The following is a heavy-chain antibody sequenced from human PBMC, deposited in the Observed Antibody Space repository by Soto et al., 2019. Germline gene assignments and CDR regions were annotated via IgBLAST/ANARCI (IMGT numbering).Heavy chain of an antibody. CDR2: IYYSGST. J-gene: IGHJ6*02. D-gene: IGHD3-10*01. V-gene: IGHV4-30-4*01. CDR3: ARDVLWFGEVGHVDV. CDR1: GGSISSGDYY. Sequence: QVQLQESGPGLVKPSQTLSLTCTVSGGSISSGDYYWSWIRQPPGKGLEWIGYIYYSGSTYYNPSLKSRVTISVDTSQNQFSLQLSSVTAADTAVYYCARDVLWFGEVGHVDVWGQGTTVTVSS.